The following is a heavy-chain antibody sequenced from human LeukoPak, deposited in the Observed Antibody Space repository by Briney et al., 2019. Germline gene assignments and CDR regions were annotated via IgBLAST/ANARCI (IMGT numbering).Heavy chain of an antibody. J-gene: IGHJ3*02. Sequence: ETLSLTCAVYGGSFSGYYWSWIRQPPGKGLEWVSAISGSDGSTWYADSVKGRFTISRDNSKNTLYLHMNSLRDEDTALYYCAGDRAYPNDVFNIWGQGTMITVS. V-gene: IGHV3-23*01. CDR3: AGDRAYPNDVFNI. CDR1: GGSFSGYY. D-gene: IGHD2-21*01. CDR2: ISGSDGST.